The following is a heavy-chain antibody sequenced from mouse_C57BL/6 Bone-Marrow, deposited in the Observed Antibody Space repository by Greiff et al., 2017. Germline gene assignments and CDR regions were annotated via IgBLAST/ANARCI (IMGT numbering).Heavy chain of an antibody. CDR1: GFTFSSYG. J-gene: IGHJ3*01. CDR3: ARHAGFAY. CDR2: ISSGGSYT. V-gene: IGHV5-6*02. Sequence: DVMLVESGGDLVKPGGSLKLSCAASGFTFSSYGMSWVRQTPDKRLEWVATISSGGSYTYYPDSVKGRFTISRDNAKNTLYLQMSSLKSEDTAMYYCARHAGFAYWGQGTLVTGSA.